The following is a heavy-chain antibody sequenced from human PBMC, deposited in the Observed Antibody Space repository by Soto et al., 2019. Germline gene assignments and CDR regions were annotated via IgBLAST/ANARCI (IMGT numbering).Heavy chain of an antibody. V-gene: IGHV2-26*01. CDR3: ARSISLPASADNWFDP. J-gene: IGHJ5*02. D-gene: IGHD2-2*01. CDR2: IHSDGAK. CDR1: GFSLSNAGSG. Sequence: SGPTLVNPTETLTLTCTVSGFSLSNAGSGVSWIRQPPGKALEWLAHIHSDGAKTYSSSLQSRLTISRDYSRRQVVLTLAKLDPMDTATYYCARSISLPASADNWFDPWGHRPPVTVSS.